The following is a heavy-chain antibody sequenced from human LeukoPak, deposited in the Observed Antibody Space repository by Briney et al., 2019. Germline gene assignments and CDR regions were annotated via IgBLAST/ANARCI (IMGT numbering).Heavy chain of an antibody. CDR3: AREEHYDILTGYGVFDY. V-gene: IGHV4-39*07. D-gene: IGHD3-9*01. J-gene: IGHJ4*02. CDR2: IYYNGST. CDR1: GGSITSNSYY. Sequence: SETLSLTWTVPGGSITSNSYYWGWIRQPAGNGLEWIGSIYYNGSTYYNPSLKSRVTISVDTSKNQFSLKLSSVTAADTAVYYCAREEHYDILTGYGVFDYWGQGTLVTVSS.